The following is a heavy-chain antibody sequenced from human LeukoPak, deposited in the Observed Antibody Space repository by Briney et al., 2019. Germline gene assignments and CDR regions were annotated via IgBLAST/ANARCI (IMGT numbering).Heavy chain of an antibody. J-gene: IGHJ4*02. CDR2: IKQDGSEK. V-gene: IGHV3-7*01. D-gene: IGHD2-2*02. Sequence: GGSLRLSCAASGFTFSSYWMSWVRQAPGKGLEWVANIKQDGSEKYYVDSVKGRFTISRDNAKNSLYLQMKSLRAEDTAVYYCARDLSCSSTSCYNEAWGQGTLVTVSS. CDR1: GFTFSSYW. CDR3: ARDLSCSSTSCYNEA.